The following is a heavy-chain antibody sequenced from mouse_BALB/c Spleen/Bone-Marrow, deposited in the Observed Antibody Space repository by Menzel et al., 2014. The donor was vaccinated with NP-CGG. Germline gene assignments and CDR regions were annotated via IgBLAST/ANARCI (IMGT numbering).Heavy chain of an antibody. CDR2: IDPSDNET. Sequence: QVQLQQSGAELVRPGASVKLSCKASGYTFTTHWVNWIKQRPGQGLEWIGRIDPSDNETHYSQKFKDKAMLTVDKSSNTAYVQLSSLTSEDSAVYYCARGGSSPAWFAYRGQGTLVTVSA. V-gene: IGHV1-61*01. CDR3: ARGGSSPAWFAY. CDR1: GYTFTTHW. D-gene: IGHD1-1*01. J-gene: IGHJ3*01.